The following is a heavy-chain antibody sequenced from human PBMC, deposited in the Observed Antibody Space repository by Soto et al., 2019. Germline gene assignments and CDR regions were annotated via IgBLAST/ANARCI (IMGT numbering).Heavy chain of an antibody. CDR1: GFTVSSNY. Sequence: EVPLVESGGGLVQPGGSLRLSVAASGFTVSSNYMSWVGQAPGKGLGWASVIYSGGSTYYADSVKGRFTTSRDNSKNTLYLQMNSLRAEDTAVYYCARGLYSGWHYFDYWGQGTLVTVSS. D-gene: IGHD5-12*01. J-gene: IGHJ4*02. V-gene: IGHV3-66*01. CDR2: IYSGGST. CDR3: ARGLYSGWHYFDY.